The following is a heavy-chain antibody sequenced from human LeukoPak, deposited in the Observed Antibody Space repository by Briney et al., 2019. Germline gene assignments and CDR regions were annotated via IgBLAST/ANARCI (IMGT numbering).Heavy chain of an antibody. CDR3: ATVHYDFWSGGIAFDI. CDR1: GYTFTGYY. V-gene: IGHV1-2*02. D-gene: IGHD3-3*01. CDR2: FNPNSGVT. Sequence: ASVKVSCKASGYTFTGYYMRWVRQAPGQGLEWMGWFNPNSGVTNYAQKFQGRVTMTRNTSISTAYIELSRLRSDDTAVHYCATVHYDFWSGGIAFDIWGQGTMVTVSS. J-gene: IGHJ3*02.